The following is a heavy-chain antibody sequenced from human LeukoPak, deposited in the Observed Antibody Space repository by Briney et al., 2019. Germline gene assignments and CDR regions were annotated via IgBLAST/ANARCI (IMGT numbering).Heavy chain of an antibody. J-gene: IGHJ4*02. CDR3: AKDRGYSYGPFDY. Sequence: GGSLRLSWAASGFTFSSYAMSWVRQAPGKGLEWVSTISGSGGDTYYADSVKGRFTISRDNSKNTLYLQMNSLRAEDTAVYYCAKDRGYSYGPFDYWGQGTLVTVSS. D-gene: IGHD5-18*01. V-gene: IGHV3-23*01. CDR2: ISGSGGDT. CDR1: GFTFSSYA.